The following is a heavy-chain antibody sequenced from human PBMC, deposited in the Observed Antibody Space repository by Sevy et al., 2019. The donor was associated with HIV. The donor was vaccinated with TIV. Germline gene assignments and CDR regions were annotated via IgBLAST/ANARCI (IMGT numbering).Heavy chain of an antibody. V-gene: IGHV3-74*01. CDR3: ARDLTDIVVVPAARYYYGMDV. J-gene: IGHJ6*02. CDR2: INSDGSST. D-gene: IGHD2-2*01. CDR1: GFTFSSYW. Sequence: GGSLRLSCAASGFTFSSYWMHWVRQAPGKGLVWVSRINSDGSSTSYADSAKGRFTISRDNAKNTLYLQMNSLRAEDTAVYYCARDLTDIVVVPAARYYYGMDVWGQGTTVTVSS.